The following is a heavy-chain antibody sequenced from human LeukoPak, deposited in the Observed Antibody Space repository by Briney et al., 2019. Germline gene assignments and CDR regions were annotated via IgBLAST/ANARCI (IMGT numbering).Heavy chain of an antibody. CDR3: ARARIVVVVAATRNYYYYYMDV. CDR1: GGSISSYY. V-gene: IGHV4-59*01. D-gene: IGHD2-15*01. Sequence: SETLSLTCTVSGGSISSYYWSWIRQPPGKALEWIGYIYYSGSTNYNPSLKSRVTISVDTSKNQFSLKLSSVTAADTAVYYCARARIVVVVAATRNYYYYYMDVWGKGTTVTVSS. CDR2: IYYSGST. J-gene: IGHJ6*03.